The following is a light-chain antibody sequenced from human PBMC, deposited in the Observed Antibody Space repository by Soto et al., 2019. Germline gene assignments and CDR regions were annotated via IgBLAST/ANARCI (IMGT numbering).Light chain of an antibody. J-gene: IGKJ4*01. V-gene: IGKV3-11*01. Sequence: EIVLTQSPGTLSLSPGERATLSCRASQNIRTSLAWYQQRPGQAPRLLIYDASNRVAGIPARFSGSGSGTDFTLTISSLEPADFAVYYCQQRENWPVTFGGGTKVEI. CDR3: QQRENWPVT. CDR1: QNIRTS. CDR2: DAS.